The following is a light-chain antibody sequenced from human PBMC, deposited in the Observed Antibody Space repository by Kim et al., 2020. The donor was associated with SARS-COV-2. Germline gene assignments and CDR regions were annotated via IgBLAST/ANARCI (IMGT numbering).Light chain of an antibody. CDR1: SLGSYY. V-gene: IGLV3-19*01. CDR3: NSRDNNGKVV. CDR2: DKN. Sequence: SSELTQDPAVSVALGQTVRITCQGDSLGSYYAGWYQQRPGQAPLLVIYDKNMRPSGIPDRFSGSKSGTTASLTITGAQAEDEGDYYCNSRDNNGKVVFGGGTQLTVL. J-gene: IGLJ2*01.